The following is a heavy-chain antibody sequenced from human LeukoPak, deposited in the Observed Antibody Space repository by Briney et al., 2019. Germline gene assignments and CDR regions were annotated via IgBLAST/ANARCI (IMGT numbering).Heavy chain of an antibody. CDR1: GFTFSSYE. J-gene: IGHJ4*02. V-gene: IGHV3-48*03. CDR3: ARDNSWYSSGWYFDY. CDR2: TSSSGSTI. D-gene: IGHD6-19*01. Sequence: GGSLRLSCAASGFTFSSYEMNWVRQAPGKGLEWVSYTSSSGSTIYYADSVKGRFTISRDNAKNSLYLQMNSLRAEDTAVYYCARDNSWYSSGWYFDYWGQGTLVTVSS.